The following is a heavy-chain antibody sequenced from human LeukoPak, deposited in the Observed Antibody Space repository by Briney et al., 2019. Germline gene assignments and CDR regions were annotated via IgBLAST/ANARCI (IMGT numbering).Heavy chain of an antibody. J-gene: IGHJ4*02. V-gene: IGHV3-48*01. D-gene: IGHD2-2*02. Sequence: GGSLRLSCAASGFTFSSYSMNWVRQAPGRGLEWVSYISSSSSTIYYADSVKGRFTISRDNAKNSLYLQMNSLRAEDTAVYYCARDCKEYCSSTSCYISFFDYWGQGTLVTVSS. CDR2: ISSSSSTI. CDR3: ARDCKEYCSSTSCYISFFDY. CDR1: GFTFSSYS.